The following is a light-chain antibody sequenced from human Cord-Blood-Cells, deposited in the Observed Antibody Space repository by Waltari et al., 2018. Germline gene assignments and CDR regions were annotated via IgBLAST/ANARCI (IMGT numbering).Light chain of an antibody. CDR3: QQYYSTPYT. CDR1: QSVLYSSNNKSY. CDR2: WAS. Sequence: DIVMTQSPDSLAASLRERAPINCKSSQSVLYSSNNKSYLAWYQQKPGQPPKLLIYWASTRESGVPDRFSGSGSGTDFTLTISSLQAEDVAVYYCQQYYSTPYTFGQGTKLEIK. V-gene: IGKV4-1*01. J-gene: IGKJ2*01.